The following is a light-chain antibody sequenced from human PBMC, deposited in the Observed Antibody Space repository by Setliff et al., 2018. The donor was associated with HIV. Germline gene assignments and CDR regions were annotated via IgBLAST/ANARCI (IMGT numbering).Light chain of an antibody. Sequence: QSALTQPASVSGSPGQSITVSCTGTSSDVGAYNYVSWYQQHPGKAPKLMIHEVSNRPSGVSNRFSGSKSGNTASLTISGLQAEDDADYYCCSYASGPTFVFGTGTKVTVL. CDR1: SSDVGAYNY. CDR3: CSYASGPTFV. V-gene: IGLV2-14*01. CDR2: EVS. J-gene: IGLJ1*01.